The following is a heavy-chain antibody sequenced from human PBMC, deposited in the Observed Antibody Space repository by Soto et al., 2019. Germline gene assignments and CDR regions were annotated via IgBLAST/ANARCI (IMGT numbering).Heavy chain of an antibody. D-gene: IGHD4-17*01. CDR3: ARETPGVYDYGDYNPYYYYGMDV. CDR1: GYTFTSYY. CDR2: INPSGGST. J-gene: IGHJ6*02. V-gene: IGHV1-46*01. Sequence: GASVKVSCKASGYTFTSYYMHWVRQAPGQGLEWMGIINPSGGSTSYAQKFQGRVTMTRDTSTSTVYMELSSLRSEDTAVYYCARETPGVYDYGDYNPYYYYGMDVWGQGTTVTVSS.